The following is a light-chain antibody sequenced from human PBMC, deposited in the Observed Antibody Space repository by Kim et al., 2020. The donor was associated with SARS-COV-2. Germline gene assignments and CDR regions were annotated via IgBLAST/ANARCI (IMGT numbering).Light chain of an antibody. J-gene: IGLJ2*01. Sequence: GTTVTISCTRSSGSIDDNYVQWYQQPPGGVPTTVIYEDDKRPSGVSDRFSGSIDNSSNSASLTISGLKTEDEADYYCQSYNRSNVIFGGGTQLTVL. V-gene: IGLV6-57*03. CDR2: EDD. CDR3: QSYNRSNVI. CDR1: SGSIDDNY.